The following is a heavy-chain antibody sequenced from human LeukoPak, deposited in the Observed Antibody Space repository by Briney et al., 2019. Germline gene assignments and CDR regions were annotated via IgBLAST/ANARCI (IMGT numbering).Heavy chain of an antibody. CDR2: ISSSGSTI. D-gene: IGHD3-10*01. CDR3: ARDGFGDGTNWFDP. J-gene: IGHJ5*02. Sequence: GGSLRLSCAASGFTFSSYEMNWVRQAPGKGLEWVSYISSSGSTIYYADSVKGRFTISRDNAKNSLYLQMNSLRAEDTAVYYCARDGFGDGTNWFDPWGQGTLVTVSS. V-gene: IGHV3-48*03. CDR1: GFTFSSYE.